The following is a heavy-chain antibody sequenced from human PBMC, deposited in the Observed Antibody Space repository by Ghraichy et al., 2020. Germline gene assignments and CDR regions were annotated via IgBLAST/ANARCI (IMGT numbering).Heavy chain of an antibody. D-gene: IGHD2/OR15-2a*01. V-gene: IGHV1-69*13. CDR3: ARVKTRDNNQSKYRNNEKRKYYFDY. J-gene: IGHJ4*02. CDR2: IIPIFGTA. CDR1: GGTFSSYA. Sequence: SVKVSCKASGGTFSSYAISWVRQAPGQGLEWMGGIIPIFGTANYAQKFQGRVTITADESTSTAYMELSSLRSEDTAVYYCARVKTRDNNQSKYRNNEKRKYYFDYWGQGTLVTVSS.